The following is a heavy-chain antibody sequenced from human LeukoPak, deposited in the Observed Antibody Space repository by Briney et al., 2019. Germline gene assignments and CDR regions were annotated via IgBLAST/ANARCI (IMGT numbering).Heavy chain of an antibody. CDR2: MNPNSGNT. D-gene: IGHD3-3*01. J-gene: IGHJ6*02. V-gene: IGHV1-8*01. CDR3: AREPITIFGVVKKDYYYGMDV. CDR1: GYTFTSYD. Sequence: ASVKVSCKASGYTFTSYDIKWVRQATGQGLEWMGWMNPNSGNTGYAQKFQGRVTMTRNTSISTAYMELSSLRSEDTAVYYCAREPITIFGVVKKDYYYGMDVWGQGTTVTVSS.